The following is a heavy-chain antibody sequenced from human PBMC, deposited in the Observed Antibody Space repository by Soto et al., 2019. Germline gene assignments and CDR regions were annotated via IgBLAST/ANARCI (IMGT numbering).Heavy chain of an antibody. CDR1: GYTFTSYY. CDR3: ARDRQYYDSSGASRYYYYGMDV. Sequence: ASVKVSCKASGYTFTSYYMHWVRQAPGQGLEWMGIINPSGGSTSYAQKFQGRVTMTRDTSTSTVYMELSSLRSKDTAVYYCARDRQYYDSSGASRYYYYGMDVWGQGTTVTVSS. J-gene: IGHJ6*02. CDR2: INPSGGST. D-gene: IGHD3-22*01. V-gene: IGHV1-46*01.